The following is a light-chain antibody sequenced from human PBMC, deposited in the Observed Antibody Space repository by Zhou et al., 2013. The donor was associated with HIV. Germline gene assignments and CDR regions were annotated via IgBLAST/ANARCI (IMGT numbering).Light chain of an antibody. CDR3: QQYNNWPPA. V-gene: IGKV3-11*01. CDR1: QSVSRY. CDR2: DAS. Sequence: EIVLTQSPATLSLSPGERATLSCRASQSVSRYLAWYQQKPGQAPRLLIYDASNRATGIPDRFSGIGSGTDFTLTINRLEPEDFAVYYCQQYNNWPPAFGQGTKVEIK. J-gene: IGKJ1*01.